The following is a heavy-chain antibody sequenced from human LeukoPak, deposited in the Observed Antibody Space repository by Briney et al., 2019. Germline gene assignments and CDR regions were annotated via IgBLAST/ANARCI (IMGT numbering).Heavy chain of an antibody. CDR2: IYYSGST. CDR3: ARGWYYYGSGSYYNEGCDY. V-gene: IGHV4-61*01. J-gene: IGHJ4*02. CDR1: GGSVSSGSYY. D-gene: IGHD3-10*01. Sequence: SETLSLTCTVSGGSVSSGSYYWSWIRQPPGKGLEWIGYIYYSGSTNYNPSLKSRVTISVDTSKNQFSLKLSSVTAADTAVYYCARGWYYYGSGSYYNEGCDYWGQGTLVTVSS.